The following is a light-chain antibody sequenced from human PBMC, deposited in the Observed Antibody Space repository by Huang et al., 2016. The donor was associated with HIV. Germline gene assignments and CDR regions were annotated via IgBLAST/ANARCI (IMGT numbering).Light chain of an antibody. CDR1: QSISSW. CDR2: KAS. V-gene: IGKV1-5*03. Sequence: DIQMTQSPSTLSASVGDRVTITCRASQSISSWLAWYQQKPGKAPNLLIYKASSLESGVPSRFSGSGSGTEFTLTISSLQPDDFATYYCQQYNSLAWTFGQGTKVEI. CDR3: QQYNSLAWT. J-gene: IGKJ1*01.